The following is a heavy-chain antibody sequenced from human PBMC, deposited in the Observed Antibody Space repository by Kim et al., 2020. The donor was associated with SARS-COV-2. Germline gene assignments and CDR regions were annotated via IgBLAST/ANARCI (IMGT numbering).Heavy chain of an antibody. CDR1: GFTFSSYG. CDR3: AKNTVTLYYYDYGMAV. Sequence: GGSLRLSCAASGFTFSSYGMHWVRQAPGKGLEWVAVISYDGSSKYYADSVKGRFTISRDNSKNTLYLQMNSLRAEDTAVYYCAKNTVTLYYYDYGMAVWG. D-gene: IGHD4-4*01. V-gene: IGHV3-30*18. J-gene: IGHJ6*01. CDR2: ISYDGSSK.